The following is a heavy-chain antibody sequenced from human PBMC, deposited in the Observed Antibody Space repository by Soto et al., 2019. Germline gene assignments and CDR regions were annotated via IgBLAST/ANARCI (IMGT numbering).Heavy chain of an antibody. V-gene: IGHV5-51*01. CDR3: AFSKNYYYHGMDV. CDR2: IYPGDSDT. J-gene: IGHJ6*02. Sequence: GESLKISCKGSGYSFTSYWIGWVRQMPGKGLEWMGIIYPGDSDTRYSPSFQGQVTISADKSISTAYLQWSSLKASDTAMYYCAFSKNYYYHGMDVWGQGTTVTVSS. CDR1: GYSFTSYW.